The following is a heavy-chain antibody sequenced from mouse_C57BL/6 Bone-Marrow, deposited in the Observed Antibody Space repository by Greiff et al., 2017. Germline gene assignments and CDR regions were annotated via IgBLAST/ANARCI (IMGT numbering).Heavy chain of an antibody. CDR2: ISYDGSN. D-gene: IGHD2-2*01. Sequence: EVKLMESGPGLVKPSQSLSLTCSVTGYSITSGYYWNWIRQFPGNKLEWMGYISYDGSNNYNPSLKNRISITRDTSKNQFFLKLNSVTTEDTATYYCAREGFGLFAYWGQGTLVTVSA. CDR3: AREGFGLFAY. J-gene: IGHJ3*01. V-gene: IGHV3-6*01. CDR1: GYSITSGYY.